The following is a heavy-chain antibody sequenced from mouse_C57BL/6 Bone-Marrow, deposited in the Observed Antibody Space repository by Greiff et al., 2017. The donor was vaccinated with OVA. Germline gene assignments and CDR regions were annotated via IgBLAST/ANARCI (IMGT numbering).Heavy chain of an antibody. J-gene: IGHJ3*01. Sequence: VQLQQSGPGLVQPSQSLSITCTVSGFSLTSYGVHWVRQSPGKGLEWLGVIWRGGSTDYNAAFMSRLSIPKDNSKSHVFFKMNSLQAEVNAIDSCAKTYDYDGAWFAYWGQGTLVTVSA. D-gene: IGHD2-4*01. V-gene: IGHV2-5*01. CDR3: AKTYDYDGAWFAY. CDR1: GFSLTSYG. CDR2: IWRGGST.